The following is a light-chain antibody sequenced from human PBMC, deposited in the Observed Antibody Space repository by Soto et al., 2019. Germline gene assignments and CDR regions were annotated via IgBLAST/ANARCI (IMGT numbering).Light chain of an antibody. J-gene: IGKJ1*01. CDR2: DTS. Sequence: PGERATLSCRASQSFCVSSLACYQQRPGQAPRLLIYDTSTRATGIPDRFSGSGSGTDFTLTISRLEPEDFAVYSCQQYHNSPRTFGQGTKVDIK. V-gene: IGKV3-20*01. CDR1: QSFCVSS. CDR3: QQYHNSPRT.